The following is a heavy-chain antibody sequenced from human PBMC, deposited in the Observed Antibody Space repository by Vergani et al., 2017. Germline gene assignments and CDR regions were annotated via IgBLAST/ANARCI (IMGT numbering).Heavy chain of an antibody. CDR2: INHSGST. V-gene: IGHV4-34*01. Sequence: QVQLQQWGAGLLKPSETLSLTCAVYGGSFSGYYWSWIRQPPGKGLEWIGEINHSGSTNYNPSLKSRVTISVDTSKNQFSLKLSSVTAADTAVYYCARGRRKDYDCWSGYYRLGWYFDLWGRGTLVTVSS. CDR1: GGSFSGYY. CDR3: ARGRRKDYDCWSGYYRLGWYFDL. D-gene: IGHD3-3*01. J-gene: IGHJ2*01.